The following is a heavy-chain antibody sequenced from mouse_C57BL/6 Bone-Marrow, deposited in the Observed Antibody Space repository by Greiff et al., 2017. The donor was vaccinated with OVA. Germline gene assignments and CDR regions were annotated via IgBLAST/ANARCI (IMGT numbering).Heavy chain of an antibody. Sequence: QVQLLQSGAELARPGASVKLSCKASGYTFTSYGISWVKQRSGQGLEWIGESYPRSGNGYYNEKFKGKATLTAGKAARTSYMELRSQTSEDSAVYFCVDYGSSPFDYWGQGTTLTVSS. D-gene: IGHD1-1*01. V-gene: IGHV1-81*01. CDR2: SYPRSGNG. CDR3: VDYGSSPFDY. CDR1: GYTFTSYG. J-gene: IGHJ2*01.